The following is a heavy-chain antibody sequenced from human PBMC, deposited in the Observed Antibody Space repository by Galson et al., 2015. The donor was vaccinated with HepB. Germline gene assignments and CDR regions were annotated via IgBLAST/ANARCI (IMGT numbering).Heavy chain of an antibody. V-gene: IGHV1-46*01. J-gene: IGHJ1*01. CDR3: ARGGGVGAPTWGYFQH. CDR2: INPSGGST. CDR1: GYTFTSYY. D-gene: IGHD1-26*01. Sequence: SVKVSCKASGYTFTSYYMHWVRQAPGQGLEWMGIINPSGGSTSYAQKFQGRVTMTRDTSTSTVYMELSSLRSEDTAVYYCARGGGVGAPTWGYFQHWGQGTLVTVSS.